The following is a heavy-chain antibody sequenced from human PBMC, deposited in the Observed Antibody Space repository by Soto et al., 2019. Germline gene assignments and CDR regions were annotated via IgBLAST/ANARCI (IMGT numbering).Heavy chain of an antibody. J-gene: IGHJ1*01. CDR3: ARGQEGIVATH. V-gene: IGHV4-34*01. D-gene: IGHD5-12*01. Sequence: QVQLQQWGAGLLKPSETLSLTCTVNGGSLTGYYWSWIRQPPGKGLEWIGEVKDGGSTNYSPSLRGLVSISADTSKDHFSLRLNSVTAGNTGVYFCARGQEGIVATHWDQGALVTVSS. CDR2: VKDGGST. CDR1: GGSLTGYY.